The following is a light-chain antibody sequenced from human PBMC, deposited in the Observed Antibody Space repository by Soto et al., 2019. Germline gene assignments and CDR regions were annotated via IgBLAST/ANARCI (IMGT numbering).Light chain of an antibody. CDR1: QSVSSY. CDR3: QQRRNWPLIT. CDR2: DAS. V-gene: IGKV3-11*01. J-gene: IGKJ5*01. Sequence: ESVLTQSPATLSLSPGERATLSCGASQSVSSYLAWYQQKPGQAPRLLIYDASNKATGIPARFSGSGSGTDFARTISSLEPEDFACYYCQQRRNWPLITFGQGTRLEIK.